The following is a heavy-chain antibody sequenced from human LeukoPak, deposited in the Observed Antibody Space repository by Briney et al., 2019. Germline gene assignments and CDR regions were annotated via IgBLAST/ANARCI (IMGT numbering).Heavy chain of an antibody. CDR3: AKSHSFGYSGYEDDY. CDR1: GFTFSSYG. CDR2: ISGSGGST. V-gene: IGHV3-23*01. Sequence: PGGSLRLSCAASGFTFSSYGMSWVRQAPGKGLEWVSAISGSGGSTYYADSVKGRFTISRDNSKNTLYLQMNSLRAEDTAVYYCAKSHSFGYSGYEDDYWGQGTLVTVSS. J-gene: IGHJ4*02. D-gene: IGHD5-12*01.